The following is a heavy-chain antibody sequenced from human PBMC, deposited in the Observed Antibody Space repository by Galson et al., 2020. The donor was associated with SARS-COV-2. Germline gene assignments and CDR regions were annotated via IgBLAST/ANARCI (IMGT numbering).Heavy chain of an antibody. CDR2: IYYSGST. CDR3: ARELRFLEWPTAATFYYMDV. D-gene: IGHD3-3*01. J-gene: IGHJ6*03. CDR1: GGSISSGDYY. Sequence: SETLSLTCTVSGGSISSGDYYWSWIRQPPGKGLEWIGYIYYSGSTYYNPSLKSRVTISVDTSKNQFSLKLSSVTAADTAVYYCARELRFLEWPTAATFYYMDVWGKGTTVTVSS. V-gene: IGHV4-30-4*01.